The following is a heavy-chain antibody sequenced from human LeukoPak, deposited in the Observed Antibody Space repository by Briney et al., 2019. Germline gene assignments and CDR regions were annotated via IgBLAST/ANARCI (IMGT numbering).Heavy chain of an antibody. CDR3: AKDASMVKGNWFDP. Sequence: PGGSLRLSCAASGFTFSSYGMHWVRQAPGKGLEWVAVIWYDGSNKYYADSVKGRFTISRDNSKNTLYLQMNSLRADDAAVYYCAKDASMVKGNWFDPWGQGTLVIVSS. J-gene: IGHJ5*02. CDR2: IWYDGSNK. CDR1: GFTFSSYG. D-gene: IGHD2-15*01. V-gene: IGHV3-33*06.